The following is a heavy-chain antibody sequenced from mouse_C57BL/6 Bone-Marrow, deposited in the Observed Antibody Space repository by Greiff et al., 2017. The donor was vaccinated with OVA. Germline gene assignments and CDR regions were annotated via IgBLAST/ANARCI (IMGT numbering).Heavy chain of an antibody. CDR1: GFTFSDYG. CDR3: ATYGNFDY. J-gene: IGHJ2*01. D-gene: IGHD2-1*01. CDR2: ISSGSSTI. Sequence: VQLKESGGGLVKPGGSLKLSCAASGFTFSDYGMHWVRQAPETGLEWVAYISSGSSTIYYADTVKGRFTISRDNAKNTLFLQMTSLRSEDTAMYYCATYGNFDYWGQGTTLTVSS. V-gene: IGHV5-17*01.